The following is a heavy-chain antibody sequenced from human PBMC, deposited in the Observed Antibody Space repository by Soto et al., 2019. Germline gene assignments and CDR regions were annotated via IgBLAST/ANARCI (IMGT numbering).Heavy chain of an antibody. CDR3: ATSPYCSSTSCYRQNWFDP. CDR2: IYYSGST. CDR1: GGSISSGGYY. J-gene: IGHJ5*02. V-gene: IGHV4-31*03. D-gene: IGHD2-2*01. Sequence: SETLSLTCTVSGGSISSGGYYWSWIRQHPGKGLEWIGYIYYSGSTYYNPSLKSRVTISVDTYKNQFSLKLSSVTAADAAVYYCATSPYCSSTSCYRQNWFDPWGQGTLVTVSS.